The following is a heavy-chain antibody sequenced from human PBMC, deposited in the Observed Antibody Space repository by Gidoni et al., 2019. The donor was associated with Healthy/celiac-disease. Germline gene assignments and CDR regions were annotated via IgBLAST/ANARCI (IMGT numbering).Heavy chain of an antibody. CDR1: GFTFDDYG. CDR3: ARVLDSSGWSPYYYYYGMDV. V-gene: IGHV3-20*04. Sequence: EVQLVESGGGVVRPGGSLRLSCAASGFTFDDYGMSWVRQAPGKGLEWVSGINWNGGSTGYADSVKGRFTISRDNAKNSLYLQMNSLRAEDTALYYCARVLDSSGWSPYYYYYGMDVWGQGTTVTVSS. D-gene: IGHD6-19*01. J-gene: IGHJ6*02. CDR2: INWNGGST.